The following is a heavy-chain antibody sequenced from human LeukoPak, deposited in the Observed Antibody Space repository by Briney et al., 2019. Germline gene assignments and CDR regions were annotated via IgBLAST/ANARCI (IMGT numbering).Heavy chain of an antibody. V-gene: IGHV3-74*03. CDR1: GLTFSRYG. Sequence: PGGSLRLSCAASGLTFSRYGMHWVRQSAGKGLMCVSGISACGSRLPSVDSVKGRFTITRDNARSTLFLQMDSLRDEDAAVYYCFRGGGSSAYYYYFDYWGQGSLVTVS. J-gene: IGHJ4*02. CDR2: ISACGSRL. CDR3: FRGGGSSAYYYYFDY. D-gene: IGHD6-19*01.